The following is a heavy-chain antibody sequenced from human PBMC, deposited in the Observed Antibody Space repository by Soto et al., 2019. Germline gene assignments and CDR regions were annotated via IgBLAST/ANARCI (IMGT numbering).Heavy chain of an antibody. V-gene: IGHV3-33*01. J-gene: IGHJ6*02. D-gene: IGHD6-6*01. CDR1: GFTFSSYG. Sequence: GGSLRLSCAASGFTFSSYGMHWVRQAPGKGLEWVAVIWYDGSNKYYADSVKGRFTISRDNSKNTLYLQMNSLRAEDTAVYYCARDGVAARDRVNYYYYGMDVWGQGTTVTVSS. CDR2: IWYDGSNK. CDR3: ARDGVAARDRVNYYYYGMDV.